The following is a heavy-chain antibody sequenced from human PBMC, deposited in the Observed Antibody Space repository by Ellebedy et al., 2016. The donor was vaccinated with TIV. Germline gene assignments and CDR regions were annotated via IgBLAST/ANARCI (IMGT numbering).Heavy chain of an antibody. CDR2: IYYSGST. V-gene: IGHV4-59*12. D-gene: IGHD6-6*01. CDR3: ARAPHGYSSSSFDY. Sequence: MPSETLSLTCTVSGGSISSYYWSWIRQPPGKGLEWIGYIYYSGSTNYNPSLKSRVTISVDTSKNQFSLKLSSVTAADTAVYYCARAPHGYSSSSFDYWGQGTLVTVSS. CDR1: GGSISSYY. J-gene: IGHJ4*02.